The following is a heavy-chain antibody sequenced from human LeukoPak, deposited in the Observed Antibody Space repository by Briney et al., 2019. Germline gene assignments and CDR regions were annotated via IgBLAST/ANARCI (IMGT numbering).Heavy chain of an antibody. J-gene: IGHJ4*02. D-gene: IGHD3-9*01. V-gene: IGHV4-61*01. CDR2: IHDSGST. CDR1: GGSVNSCSYS. CDR3: ARVSIYDILTGYYLGGATFDY. Sequence: SETLSLTCTVSGGSVNSCSYSWTWIRQPPGKGLEWIGYIHDSGSTNYNPSLKSRVTISVDTSKNQFSLKLSSVTAADTAVYYCARVSIYDILTGYYLGGATFDYWGQGTLVTVSS.